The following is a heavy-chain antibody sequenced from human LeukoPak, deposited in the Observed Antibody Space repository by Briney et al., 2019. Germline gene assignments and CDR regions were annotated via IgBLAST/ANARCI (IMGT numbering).Heavy chain of an antibody. CDR3: ARDRSYCSGGRCYDLFDY. J-gene: IGHJ4*02. Sequence: PGGSLRLSCAASGFTFSDYNMNWVRQAPGKGLEWIAQIRSSSGAAYYADSVKGRFTVSRDNAKNSLYLQMNSLRAEDTAVYYCARDRSYCSGGRCYDLFDYWGQGALVTVSS. D-gene: IGHD2-15*01. CDR1: GFTFSDYN. V-gene: IGHV3-48*04. CDR2: IRSSSGAA.